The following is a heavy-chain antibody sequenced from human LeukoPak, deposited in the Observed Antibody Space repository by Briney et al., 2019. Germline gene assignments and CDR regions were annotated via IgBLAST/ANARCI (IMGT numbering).Heavy chain of an antibody. CDR3: AREFSRSTWYYFDY. CDR1: GFTFSSSA. V-gene: IGHV3-23*01. Sequence: GGSLRLSCAASGFTFSSSAMSWVRQVPGKGLEWVSGISASGGSTYYADSVRGRFTISRDNSKNTLYVQMNSLRAEDTAVYYCAREFSRSTWYYFDYWGQGTLVTVSS. J-gene: IGHJ4*02. CDR2: ISASGGST. D-gene: IGHD6-13*01.